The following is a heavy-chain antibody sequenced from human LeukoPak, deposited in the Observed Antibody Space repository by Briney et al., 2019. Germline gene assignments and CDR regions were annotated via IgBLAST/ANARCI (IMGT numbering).Heavy chain of an antibody. CDR2: INPNSGGT. CDR1: GYTFTGYY. Sequence: ASVKVSCKASGYTFTGYYMHWVRQAPGQGLEWMGWINPNSGGTNYAQKFQGWVTMTRDTSISTAYMELSRLRSDDTAVYYCARGAYSSSWGGRHNWFDPWGQGTLVTVSS. CDR3: ARGAYSSSWGGRHNWFDP. V-gene: IGHV1-2*04. D-gene: IGHD6-13*01. J-gene: IGHJ5*02.